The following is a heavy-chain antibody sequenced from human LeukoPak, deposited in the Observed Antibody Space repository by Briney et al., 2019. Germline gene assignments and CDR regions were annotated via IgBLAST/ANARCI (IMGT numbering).Heavy chain of an antibody. J-gene: IGHJ4*02. CDR1: GGSISSSSYY. CDR3: ARQRVIPPRYSYGQYYFDY. V-gene: IGHV4-39*01. D-gene: IGHD5-18*01. Sequence: SETLSLTCTVSGGSISSSSYYWGWIRQPPGKGLEWIGSIYYSGSTYYNPSLKSRVTISVDTSKNQFSLKLSSVTAADTAVYYCARQRVIPPRYSYGQYYFDYWGQGTLVTVSS. CDR2: IYYSGST.